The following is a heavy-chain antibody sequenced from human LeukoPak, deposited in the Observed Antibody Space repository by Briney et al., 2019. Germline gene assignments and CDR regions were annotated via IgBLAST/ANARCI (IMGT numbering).Heavy chain of an antibody. CDR1: GFTFSSYG. Sequence: PGRSLRLSCAASGFTFSSYGMHWVRQAPGRGLEWVAVISYDGSNKYYADSVKGRFTISRDNSKNTLYLQMNNLRAEDTAMYYCARDLRVVITGSFDSWGQGTLVTVSS. V-gene: IGHV3-30*03. J-gene: IGHJ4*02. CDR3: ARDLRVVITGSFDS. D-gene: IGHD3-22*01. CDR2: ISYDGSNK.